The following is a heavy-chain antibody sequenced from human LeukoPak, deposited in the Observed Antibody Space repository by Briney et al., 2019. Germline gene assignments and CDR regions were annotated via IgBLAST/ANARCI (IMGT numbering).Heavy chain of an antibody. CDR2: IFYSGST. V-gene: IGHV4-61*01. CDR1: GGSISSGSYY. J-gene: IGHJ3*02. CDR3: ARDGAVDILTGYGAFYI. D-gene: IGHD3-9*01. Sequence: SQTLSLTCTVSGGSISSGSYYWSWIRQPPGKGLEWIGNIFYSGSTNYNPSLKSRVTISVDTSKNQFSLKLNSVTAADTAIYYCARDGAVDILTGYGAFYIWGRGTMVIVS.